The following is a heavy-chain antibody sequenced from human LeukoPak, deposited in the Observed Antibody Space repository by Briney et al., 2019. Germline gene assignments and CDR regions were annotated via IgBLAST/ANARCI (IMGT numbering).Heavy chain of an antibody. Sequence: PGGSLRLSCATSGFTFSSYGMHWVRQVPGKGLEWVAVISYDAKSNYHVDSVKGRFTISRDNSKNTLYLQMNSLRAEDTAVYYCAKDKNDYSNYYYYYMDVWGKGTTVTVSS. D-gene: IGHD4-11*01. CDR1: GFTFSSYG. J-gene: IGHJ6*03. CDR2: ISYDAKSN. V-gene: IGHV3-30*18. CDR3: AKDKNDYSNYYYYYMDV.